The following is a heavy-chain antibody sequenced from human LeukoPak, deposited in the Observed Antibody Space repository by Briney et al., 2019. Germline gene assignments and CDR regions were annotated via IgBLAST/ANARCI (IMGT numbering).Heavy chain of an antibody. J-gene: IGHJ5*02. V-gene: IGHV4-34*01. CDR1: GGSFSGYS. D-gene: IGHD6-13*01. CDR3: ARSRAGTDGWVDP. CDR2: INHSGGT. Sequence: SETLSLTCAVYGGSFSGYSWNWIRQPPVKGLEWIGEINHSGGTYYNPSLKSRVTISVDTSKKQFSLKLSSVTAADTAVYYCARSRAGTDGWVDPWGQGTLVTVSS.